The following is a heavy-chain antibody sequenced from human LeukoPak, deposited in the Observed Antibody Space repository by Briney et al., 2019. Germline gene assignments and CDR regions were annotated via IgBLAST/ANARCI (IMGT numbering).Heavy chain of an antibody. J-gene: IGHJ6*03. Sequence: ASVKVSCKASGGTFSSYAISWVRQAPGQGLEWMGGIIPIFGTANYAQKFQGRVTITADKSTSTAYMELSSLRSEDTAVYYCARGGEGKYYYYYMDVWGKGTTVTVSS. CDR1: GGTFSSYA. CDR3: ARGGEGKYYYYYMDV. CDR2: IIPIFGTA. D-gene: IGHD3-10*01. V-gene: IGHV1-69*06.